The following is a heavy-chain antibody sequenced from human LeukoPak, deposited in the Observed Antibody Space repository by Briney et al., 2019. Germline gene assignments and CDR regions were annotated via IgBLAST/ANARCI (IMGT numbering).Heavy chain of an antibody. J-gene: IGHJ4*02. CDR2: ISGSGGST. Sequence: GGSLRLSCAASGFTFSSYAMSWVRQAPGKGLEWVSAISGSGGSTYYADSVKGRFTISRDNSKNTLHLQMNSLRAEDTAVYYCAKHAYYDFWSGYSSRPNFDYWGQGTLVTVSS. CDR1: GFTFSSYA. D-gene: IGHD3-3*01. CDR3: AKHAYYDFWSGYSSRPNFDY. V-gene: IGHV3-23*01.